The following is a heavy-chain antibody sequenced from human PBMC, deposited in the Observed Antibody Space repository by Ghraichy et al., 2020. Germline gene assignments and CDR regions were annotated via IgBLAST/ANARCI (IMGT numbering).Heavy chain of an antibody. CDR2: ISGYNGNT. J-gene: IGHJ3*02. CDR3: ARLVIGGAVAFDI. D-gene: IGHD2-21*01. CDR1: HNAFSSSA. V-gene: IGHV1-18*04. Sequence: ASVKVSCKTSHNAFSSSAIHWVRQAPGQGLEWMGWISGYNGNTYYADSLQGRLVMTTDTSTATAYMELRSLKPDDTALYFCARLVIGGAVAFDIWGRGTTVIVST.